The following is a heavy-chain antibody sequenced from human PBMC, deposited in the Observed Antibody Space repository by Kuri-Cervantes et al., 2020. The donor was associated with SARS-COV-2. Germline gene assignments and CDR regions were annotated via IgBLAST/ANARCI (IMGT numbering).Heavy chain of an antibody. CDR1: GFTFNTYN. CDR2: ISYDGGDK. D-gene: IGHD3-16*01. J-gene: IGHJ4*02. CDR3: ATVYTMGVSLD. V-gene: IGHV3-30*04. Sequence: GESLKISCVVSGFTFNTYNFHWVRQAPGKGPEWLASISYDGGDKSYADSVRGRFTVSRDNSKDTLYLQMHSLRAEDTAVYYCATVYTMGVSLDWGQGTLVTVSS.